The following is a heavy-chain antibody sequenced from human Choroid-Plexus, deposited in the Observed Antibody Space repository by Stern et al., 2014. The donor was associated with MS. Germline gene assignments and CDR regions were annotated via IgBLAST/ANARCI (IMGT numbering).Heavy chain of an antibody. CDR1: GYSFTAYY. Sequence: MQLVESGAEVKKPGASVKVSCKASGYSFTAYYMHWVRQAPGQGLEWMGWIDPNSGGTKSAQNFQGRVTMTRDTSISTFYMELSGLTSDDTAVFYCARERHSMDVWGQGTTVTVSS. CDR3: ARERHSMDV. V-gene: IGHV1-2*02. CDR2: IDPNSGGT. J-gene: IGHJ6*02.